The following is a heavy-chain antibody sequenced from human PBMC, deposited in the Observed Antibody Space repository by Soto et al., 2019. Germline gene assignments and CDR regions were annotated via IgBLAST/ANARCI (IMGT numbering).Heavy chain of an antibody. V-gene: IGHV1-69*13. CDR1: GGTFDSYV. J-gene: IGHJ5*02. CDR3: ARVHSSGIFYFVDP. D-gene: IGHD3-10*01. CDR2: IMPIFGTP. Sequence: ASVKVSCKASGGTFDSYVISWLLQAPGQGLEWMGGIMPIFGTPNYAQKFRGRVTISADESTSTAYLELSSLTSDDTAVYYCARVHSSGIFYFVDPWGQGTLVTVSS.